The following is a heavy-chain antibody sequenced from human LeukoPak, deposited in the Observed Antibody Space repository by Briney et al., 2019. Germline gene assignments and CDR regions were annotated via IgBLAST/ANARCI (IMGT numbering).Heavy chain of an antibody. Sequence: SGTLSLTCAVSGGSISSSNWWSWVRQPPGKGLEWIGYIYQSGSTYYSPSLKSRVTISVDMSKNQFSLKLSSVTAADTAVYYCARGDYFDRGGYDDWYFDLWGRGTLVTVSS. CDR3: ARGDYFDRGGYDDWYFDL. D-gene: IGHD3-22*01. CDR1: GGSISSSNW. CDR2: IYQSGST. V-gene: IGHV4-4*02. J-gene: IGHJ2*01.